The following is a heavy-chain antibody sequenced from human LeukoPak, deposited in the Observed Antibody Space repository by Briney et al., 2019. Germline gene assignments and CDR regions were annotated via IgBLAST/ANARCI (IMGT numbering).Heavy chain of an antibody. CDR2: IKTNADGGTT. CDR3: TRPLGGIDVFDY. Sequence: PGGSLRLSREVSGFTFTNAYMSWVRQVPGKGLEWVGRIKTNADGGTTDYAAPVKGRFTISRDDSKNTLYLQMNSLTTEDTGVYYCTRPLGGIDVFDYWGQGTLVSVSS. D-gene: IGHD2-15*01. CDR1: GFTFTNAY. J-gene: IGHJ4*02. V-gene: IGHV3-15*01.